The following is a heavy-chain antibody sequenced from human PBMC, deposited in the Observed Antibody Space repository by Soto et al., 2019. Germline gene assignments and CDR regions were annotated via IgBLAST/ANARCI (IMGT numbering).Heavy chain of an antibody. CDR1: GFTFSSYW. J-gene: IGHJ4*02. CDR3: ARVRRDYGDYQYYFDY. D-gene: IGHD4-17*01. CDR2: INSDGSST. V-gene: IGHV3-74*01. Sequence: GGSLRLSCAASGFTFSSYWMHWVRQAPGKGLVWVSRINSDGSSTSYADSVKGRFTISRDNAKNTLYLQMNSLRAEDTAVYYCARVRRDYGDYQYYFDYWGQGTLVTVSS.